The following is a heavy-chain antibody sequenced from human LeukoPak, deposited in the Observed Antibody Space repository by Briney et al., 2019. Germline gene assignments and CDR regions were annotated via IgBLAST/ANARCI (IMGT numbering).Heavy chain of an antibody. CDR1: GFTFSSYE. Sequence: PGGSLRLSCAASGFTFSSYEMNWVRQAPGKGLEWVSDISSSGSTIYYADSVKGRFTISRDNAKNSLYLQMNSLRAEDTAVYYCAREVDSGYYSMDVWGKPTTATVSS. CDR2: ISSSGSTI. V-gene: IGHV3-48*03. D-gene: IGHD5-12*01. CDR3: AREVDSGYYSMDV. J-gene: IGHJ6*03.